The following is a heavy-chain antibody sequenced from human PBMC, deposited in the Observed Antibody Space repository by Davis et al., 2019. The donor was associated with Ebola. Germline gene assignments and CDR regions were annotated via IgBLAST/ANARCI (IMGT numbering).Heavy chain of an antibody. CDR1: GGSFSGYY. J-gene: IGHJ6*02. CDR2: INQSGST. V-gene: IGHV4-34*01. CDR3: ARDCGGDCFYGMDV. Sequence: SETLSLTCAVYGGSFSGYYWSWIRQSPGKGLEWIGEINQSGSTNYNPSLKSRVTISVDTSKNQFSLKLSSVTAADTAVYYCARDCGGDCFYGMDVWGQGTTVTVSS. D-gene: IGHD2-21*01.